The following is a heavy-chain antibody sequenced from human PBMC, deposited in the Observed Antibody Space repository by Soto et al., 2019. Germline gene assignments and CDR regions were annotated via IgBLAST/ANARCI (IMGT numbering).Heavy chain of an antibody. CDR1: GYTLTGLS. D-gene: IGHD3-9*01. Sequence: ASVKVSCKVSGYTLTGLSMHWVRQAPGKGLEWMGGFDPEDGETIYAQKFQGRVTMTEDTSTDTAYMELSSLRSEDTAVYYCATNRSPSYYDILTGYPTRTYYYYMDVWGKGTTVTVSS. J-gene: IGHJ6*03. CDR2: FDPEDGET. CDR3: ATNRSPSYYDILTGYPTRTYYYYMDV. V-gene: IGHV1-24*01.